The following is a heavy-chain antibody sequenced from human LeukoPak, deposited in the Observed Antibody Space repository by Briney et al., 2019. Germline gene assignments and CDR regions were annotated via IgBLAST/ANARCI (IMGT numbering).Heavy chain of an antibody. CDR3: ARETLGYCSSTSCFGWFDP. Sequence: GGSLRLSCAASGFTFSSYGMHWVRQAPGKGPEWVAVISYDGSNKYYADSVKGRFTISRDNSKNTLYLQMNSLRAEDTAVYYCARETLGYCSSTSCFGWFDPWGQGTLVTVSS. D-gene: IGHD2-2*01. V-gene: IGHV3-30*03. J-gene: IGHJ5*02. CDR2: ISYDGSNK. CDR1: GFTFSSYG.